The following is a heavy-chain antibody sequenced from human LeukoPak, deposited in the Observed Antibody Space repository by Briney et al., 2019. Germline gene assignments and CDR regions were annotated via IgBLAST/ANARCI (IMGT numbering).Heavy chain of an antibody. V-gene: IGHV4-34*01. D-gene: IGHD6-13*01. Sequence: SETLSLTCAVYGGFFSGYYWSWIRQPPGKGLEWIGEINHSGSTNYNPSLKSRVTISVDTSKNQFSLKLSSVTAADTAVYYCARGGIIAAASGYYYYYMDVWGKGTTVTVSS. J-gene: IGHJ6*03. CDR3: ARGGIIAAASGYYYYYMDV. CDR1: GGFFSGYY. CDR2: INHSGST.